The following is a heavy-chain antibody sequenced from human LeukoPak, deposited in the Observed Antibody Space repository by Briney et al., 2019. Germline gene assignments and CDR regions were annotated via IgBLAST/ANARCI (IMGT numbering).Heavy chain of an antibody. D-gene: IGHD2-21*01. Sequence: GGSLRLSCAASGFTFSSYGMHWVRQAPGKGLEWVAVIWYDGSNKYYADSVKGRFTISRDNTKNTLYLQMNSLRAEDMAVYYCAVAPRSDYYYMDVWGKGTTVTVSS. CDR1: GFTFSSYG. CDR2: IWYDGSNK. V-gene: IGHV3-33*01. CDR3: AVAPRSDYYYMDV. J-gene: IGHJ6*03.